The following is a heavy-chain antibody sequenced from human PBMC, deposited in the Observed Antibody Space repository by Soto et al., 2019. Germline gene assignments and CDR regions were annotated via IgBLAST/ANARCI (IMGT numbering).Heavy chain of an antibody. V-gene: IGHV3-30*18. J-gene: IGHJ6*02. CDR1: GFTFSSYG. CDR3: AKDQTAKVSYYYYGMDV. Sequence: GGSLRLSCAASGFTFSSYGMHWVRQAPGKGLEWVAVISYDGSNKYYADSVKGRFTISRDNSKNTLYLQMNSLRAEDTAVYYCAKDQTAKVSYYYYGMDVWGQGTTVTVSS. CDR2: ISYDGSNK. D-gene: IGHD5-18*01.